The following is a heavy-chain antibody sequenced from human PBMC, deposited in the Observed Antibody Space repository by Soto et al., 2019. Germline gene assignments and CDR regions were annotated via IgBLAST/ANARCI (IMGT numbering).Heavy chain of an antibody. D-gene: IGHD4-17*01. Sequence: QVQLQQSGPGLVKPSQTLSLTCAISGDSVSSNSAAWNWIRQSPSRGLEWLGRTYYRSKWYNDYAVSVKSRITINPDTSKNQFSLQLDSVTPEDTAVYYCAWSSRGMTTPSWGYYYYGMDVWGQGTTVTVSS. J-gene: IGHJ6*02. CDR1: GDSVSSNSAA. CDR3: AWSSRGMTTPSWGYYYYGMDV. CDR2: TYYRSKWYN. V-gene: IGHV6-1*01.